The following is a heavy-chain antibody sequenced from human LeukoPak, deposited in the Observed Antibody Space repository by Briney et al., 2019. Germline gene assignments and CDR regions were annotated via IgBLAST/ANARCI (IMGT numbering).Heavy chain of an antibody. CDR2: IKQDGSEK. D-gene: IGHD3-16*02. CDR1: GFTFSSYW. Sequence: GGSLRLSCAASGFTFSSYWMSWVRQAPGKGLEWVANIKQDGSEKYYVDSLKGRFTISRDNSKNSLYLQMNSLRAEDTAVYYCARGYISPRMNWFDPWGQGTLVTVSS. V-gene: IGHV3-7*05. J-gene: IGHJ5*02. CDR3: ARGYISPRMNWFDP.